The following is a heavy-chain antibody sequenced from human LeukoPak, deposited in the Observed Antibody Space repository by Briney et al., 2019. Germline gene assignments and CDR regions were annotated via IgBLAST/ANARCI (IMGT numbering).Heavy chain of an antibody. D-gene: IGHD3-9*01. J-gene: IGHJ3*02. V-gene: IGHV4-59*01. Sequence: KASETLSLTCTVSGGSISSYYWSWIRQPPGRGLEWIGYIYYSGSTNYNPSLKSRVTISVDTSKNQFSLKLSSVTAADTAVYYCARDHYDILTGYYAFDIWGQGTMVTVSS. CDR1: GGSISSYY. CDR2: IYYSGST. CDR3: ARDHYDILTGYYAFDI.